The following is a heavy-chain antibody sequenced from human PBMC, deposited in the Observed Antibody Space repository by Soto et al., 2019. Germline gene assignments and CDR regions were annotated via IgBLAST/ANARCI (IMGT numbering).Heavy chain of an antibody. CDR1: GGSFSGYY. CDR3: ARGYQLLSYNWFDP. Sequence: SETLSLTCAVYGGSFSGYYWSWIRQPPGKGLEWIGEINHSGSTNYNPSLKSRVTISVDTSKNQFSLKLSSVTAADTAVYYCARGYQLLSYNWFDPWGQGTLDTVSS. J-gene: IGHJ5*02. CDR2: INHSGST. D-gene: IGHD2-2*01. V-gene: IGHV4-34*01.